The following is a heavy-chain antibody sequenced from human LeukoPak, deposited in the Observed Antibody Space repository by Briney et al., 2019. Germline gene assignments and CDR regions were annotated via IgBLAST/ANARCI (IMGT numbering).Heavy chain of an antibody. D-gene: IGHD3-22*01. J-gene: IGHJ5*02. CDR2: ISSSGSTI. CDR3: ARVNGYYDSSGYYYWFDP. V-gene: IGHV3-48*03. CDR1: GFTFSSYE. Sequence: GGSLRLSCTASGFTFSSYEMNWVRQAPGKGLEWVSYISSSGSTIYYADSVKGRFTISRDSAKNSLYLQMNSLRAEDTAVYYCARVNGYYDSSGYYYWFDPWGQGTLVTVSS.